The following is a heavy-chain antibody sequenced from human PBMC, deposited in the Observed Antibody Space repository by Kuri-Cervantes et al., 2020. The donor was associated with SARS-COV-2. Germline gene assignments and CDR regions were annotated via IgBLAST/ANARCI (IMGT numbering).Heavy chain of an antibody. CDR3: AREDGKALQDPRLWDY. CDR1: GFTFSSYE. J-gene: IGHJ4*02. D-gene: IGHD4-11*01. Sequence: GESLKISCAASGFTFSSYEMNWVRQAPGKGLEWVSSISSSSYIYYADSMRGRFTISRDNAKNSLYLQMNSLRAEDTAVYYCAREDGKALQDPRLWDYWGQGTLVTVSS. CDR2: ISSSSYI. V-gene: IGHV3-21*01.